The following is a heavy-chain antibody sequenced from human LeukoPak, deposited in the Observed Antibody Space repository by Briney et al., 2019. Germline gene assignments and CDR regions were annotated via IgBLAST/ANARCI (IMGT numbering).Heavy chain of an antibody. Sequence: ASVKVSCKASGYTFTSYDINWVRQATGQGLEWMGWMNPNSGNTGYAQEFQGRVTMTRNTSISTAYMELSSLRSEDTAVYYCARVYCSSTSCRSPDRYRYYYYGMDVWGQGTTVTVSS. CDR1: GYTFTSYD. CDR3: ARVYCSSTSCRSPDRYRYYYYGMDV. D-gene: IGHD2-2*01. CDR2: MNPNSGNT. J-gene: IGHJ6*02. V-gene: IGHV1-8*01.